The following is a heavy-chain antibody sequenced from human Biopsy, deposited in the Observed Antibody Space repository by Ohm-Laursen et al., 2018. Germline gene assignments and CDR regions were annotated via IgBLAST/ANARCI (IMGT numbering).Heavy chain of an antibody. CDR3: AKGYGPDNWFDP. V-gene: IGHV3-23*01. CDR2: ITGSGGST. Sequence: GSLRLSCAASGFAVSTSYISWVRQAPGEGLEWVSSITGSGGSTYYPDSVKGRFTISRDNSKNSLYLQMNSLRAEDTAAYYCAKGYGPDNWFDPWGQGTLVTVSS. D-gene: IGHD3-16*01. CDR1: GFAVSTSY. J-gene: IGHJ5*02.